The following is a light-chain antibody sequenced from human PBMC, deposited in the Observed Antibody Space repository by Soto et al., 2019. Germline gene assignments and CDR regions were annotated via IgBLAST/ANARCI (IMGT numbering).Light chain of an antibody. J-gene: IGKJ1*01. Sequence: ILMTQKTSSLSATLGDRATITCRASQGIGNDLGWYQQKPGKVPERLIYSTSSLHSGVPSRFSGSGSGTEFTLTISSLQPEDSATYYCLQHNGYPLTFGQGAMLAI. V-gene: IGKV1-17*01. CDR2: STS. CDR1: QGIGND. CDR3: LQHNGYPLT.